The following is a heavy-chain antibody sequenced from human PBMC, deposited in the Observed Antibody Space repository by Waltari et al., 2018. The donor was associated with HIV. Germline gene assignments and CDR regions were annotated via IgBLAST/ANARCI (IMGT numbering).Heavy chain of an antibody. J-gene: IGHJ4*02. CDR2: IKEDGSEI. D-gene: IGHD6-13*01. CDR1: GFTVGSSW. CDR3: ARRQQLTD. Sequence: EVRLVESGGGLVQPGGSLSLSCAASGFTVGSSWMTWVRQAPGKGLEWVANIKEDGSEIHYVDSVKGRFTISRDNAKNSLYLQMNSLRAEDTAVYYCARRQQLTDWGQGTLVTVSS. V-gene: IGHV3-7*01.